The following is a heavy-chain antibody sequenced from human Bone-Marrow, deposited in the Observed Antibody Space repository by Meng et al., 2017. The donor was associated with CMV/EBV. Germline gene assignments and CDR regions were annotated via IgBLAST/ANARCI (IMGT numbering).Heavy chain of an antibody. D-gene: IGHD2-15*01. J-gene: IGHJ4*02. CDR3: ARHNFSSTFYSVDY. CDR1: GYSFTSYW. V-gene: IGHV5-51*01. CDR2: IYPGDSDT. Sequence: GGSLRLSCKGSGYSFTSYWIAWVRQTPGKGLEWMGIIYPGDSDTSYSPSFQGQVTISADKSINTAYLQWSSLKASDTAMYYCARHNFSSTFYSVDYWGQGTLVTISS.